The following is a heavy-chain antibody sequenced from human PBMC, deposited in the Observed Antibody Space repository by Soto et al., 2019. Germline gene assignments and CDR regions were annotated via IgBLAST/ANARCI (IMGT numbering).Heavy chain of an antibody. CDR1: GGSFSGYY. J-gene: IGHJ4*02. CDR3: ARREYGSGSYFTYYFDY. CDR2: INHSGSI. V-gene: IGHV4-34*01. Sequence: SETLSLTCAVYGGSFSGYYWSWIRQPPGKGLEWIGEINHSGSINYNPSLKSRVTISVDTSKNQFSLKLSSGTAADTAVYYCARREYGSGSYFTYYFDYWGQGTLVTVSS. D-gene: IGHD3-10*01.